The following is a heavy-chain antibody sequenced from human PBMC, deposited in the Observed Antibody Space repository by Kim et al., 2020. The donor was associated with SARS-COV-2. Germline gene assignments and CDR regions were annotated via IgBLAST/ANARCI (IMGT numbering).Heavy chain of an antibody. Sequence: SETLSLTCAEYGGSFSSYYWSWIRQPPGKGLEWIGEISHTGSTIYNPSLESRVTISVDTSKRHFSLILTTVTAADTAVYYCARGETYAWEVGAAWGRGTLVTVSS. V-gene: IGHV4-34*01. CDR2: ISHTGST. J-gene: IGHJ5*02. D-gene: IGHD1-26*01. CDR1: GGSFSSYY. CDR3: ARGETYAWEVGAA.